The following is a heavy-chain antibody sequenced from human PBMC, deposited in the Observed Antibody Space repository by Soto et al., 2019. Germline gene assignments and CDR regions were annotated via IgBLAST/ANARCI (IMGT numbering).Heavy chain of an antibody. Sequence: QVQLVQSGAEVKKPGASVKVSCKASGYTFTSYYMHWVRQAPGQGLEWMGIINPIGGSTSYAQKFQGRVTKTGDTSTRTVYMELSCLRSEGTAVCYCAREGSYGSANYYCNGMDGWGQGTTVTVSS. D-gene: IGHD5-18*01. V-gene: IGHV1-46*01. CDR1: GYTFTSYY. CDR3: AREGSYGSANYYCNGMDG. CDR2: INPIGGST. J-gene: IGHJ6*02.